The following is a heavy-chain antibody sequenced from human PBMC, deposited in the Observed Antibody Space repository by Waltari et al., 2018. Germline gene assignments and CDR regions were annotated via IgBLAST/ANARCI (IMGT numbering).Heavy chain of an antibody. CDR2: ISSRSSYI. CDR3: ASGGVMA. J-gene: IGHJ4*02. D-gene: IGHD3-16*01. CDR1: GFTFSSYS. Sequence: EVQLVESGGGLVKPGGSLRLSCAASGFTFSSYSMNWVRQAPGKGLDGVSSISSRSSYISYADSVKGRFTIARDNAKNSLYLQMNSLRAEDTAVYYCASGGVMAWGQGTLVTVSS. V-gene: IGHV3-21*01.